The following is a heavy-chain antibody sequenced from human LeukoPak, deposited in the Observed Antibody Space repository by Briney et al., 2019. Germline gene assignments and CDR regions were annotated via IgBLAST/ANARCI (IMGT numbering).Heavy chain of an antibody. CDR1: VYTFTTYG. CDR3: ARDMIAVRPNWFDP. D-gene: IGHD6-6*01. Sequence: ASVKVSCKASVYTFTTYGISWVRQAPGQGLEWMGWISAYNGNTNYAQKLQGRVTMTTDASTSTAYMELRSLRSDDTAVYYCARDMIAVRPNWFDPWGQGTLVTVSS. CDR2: ISAYNGNT. J-gene: IGHJ5*02. V-gene: IGHV1-18*01.